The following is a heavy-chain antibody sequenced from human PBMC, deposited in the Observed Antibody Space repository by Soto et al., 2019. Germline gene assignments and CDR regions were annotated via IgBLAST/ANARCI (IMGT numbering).Heavy chain of an antibody. CDR2: IYYSGST. J-gene: IGHJ4*02. CDR3: ASAYDRRPDYFDY. D-gene: IGHD3-22*01. V-gene: IGHV4-59*01. Sequence: SETLSLTCAVSGDSISSYYCMWIRQPPGKGLEWIGYIYYSGSTYYNPSLKSRVTISVDTSKNQFSLKLSSVTAADTAVYYCASAYDRRPDYFDYWGQGTLVTVSS. CDR1: GDSISSYY.